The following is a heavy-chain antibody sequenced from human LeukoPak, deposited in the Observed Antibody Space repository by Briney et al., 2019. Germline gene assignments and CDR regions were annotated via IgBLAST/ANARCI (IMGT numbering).Heavy chain of an antibody. D-gene: IGHD3-22*01. J-gene: IGHJ3*02. Sequence: GESLKISCKGSGYSFTSYWIGWVRQMPGKGLEWMGIIYPGDSDSRYSPSFQGQVTISADKSTSTAYLQWSSLKASDTAMYYCARSGYYYPDAFDIWGQGTMVTVSS. CDR2: IYPGDSDS. CDR3: ARSGYYYPDAFDI. V-gene: IGHV5-51*01. CDR1: GYSFTSYW.